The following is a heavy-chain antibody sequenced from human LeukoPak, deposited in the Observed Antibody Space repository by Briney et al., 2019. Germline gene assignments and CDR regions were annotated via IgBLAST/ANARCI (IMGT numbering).Heavy chain of an antibody. V-gene: IGHV4-39*07. J-gene: IGHJ4*02. D-gene: IGHD1-26*01. Sequence: PSETLSLTCTVSGGSISSSSYYWSWIRQPPGKGLEWIGEINHSGSTNYNPSLKSRVTISVDTSKNQFSLKLSSVTAADTAVYYCARGIVGDYWGQGTLVTVSS. CDR2: INHSGST. CDR3: ARGIVGDY. CDR1: GGSISSSSYY.